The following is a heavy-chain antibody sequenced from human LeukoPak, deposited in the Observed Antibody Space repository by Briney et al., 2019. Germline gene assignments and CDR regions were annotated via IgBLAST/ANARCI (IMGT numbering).Heavy chain of an antibody. J-gene: IGHJ4*02. D-gene: IGHD3-22*01. CDR2: IKQDGSEK. CDR1: GYTFSSYW. V-gene: IGHV3-7*01. Sequence: GGSLRLSCADSGYTFSSYWMSWVRQAPGKGLEWVANIKQDGSEKYYVDPMKGRFTISRDNAKNSLYLQMNSLRAEDTAVYYCAREYDSSGYPFDDWGQGTLVTVSS. CDR3: AREYDSSGYPFDD.